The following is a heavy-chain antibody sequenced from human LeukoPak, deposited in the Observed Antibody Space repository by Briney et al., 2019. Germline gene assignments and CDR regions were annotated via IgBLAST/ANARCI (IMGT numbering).Heavy chain of an antibody. Sequence: SVKVSCKASGGTFSSYAISWVRQAPGQGLEWMGGIIPIFGTANYAQKFQGRVTITADESTSTAYMELSSLRSEDTAVYYCARMHYDFWSGYFGLDDAFDIWGQGTMVTVSS. J-gene: IGHJ3*02. CDR3: ARMHYDFWSGYFGLDDAFDI. D-gene: IGHD3-3*01. CDR2: IIPIFGTA. V-gene: IGHV1-69*13. CDR1: GGTFSSYA.